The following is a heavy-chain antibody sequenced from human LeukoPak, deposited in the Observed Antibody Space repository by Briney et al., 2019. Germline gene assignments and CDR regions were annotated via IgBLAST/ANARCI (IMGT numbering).Heavy chain of an antibody. Sequence: GGSLRLPCAASGFTVSSNYMSWVRQAPGKGLEWVSVIYSGGITYYADSVKGRFTISRDNSKNTLYLQMNSLRAEDTAVYYCARDRRGYYDSSGYAYFDYWGQGTLVTVSS. J-gene: IGHJ4*02. D-gene: IGHD3-22*01. CDR3: ARDRRGYYDSSGYAYFDY. CDR2: IYSGGIT. V-gene: IGHV3-53*01. CDR1: GFTVSSNY.